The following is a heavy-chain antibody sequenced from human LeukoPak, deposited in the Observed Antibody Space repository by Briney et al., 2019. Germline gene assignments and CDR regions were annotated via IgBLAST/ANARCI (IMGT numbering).Heavy chain of an antibody. D-gene: IGHD6-6*01. J-gene: IGHJ4*02. CDR2: IYYSGST. Sequence: SETLSLTCTVSGASITRSTYYWGWIRQPPGKGLEWIGCIYYSGSTYYNPSLKSRVTLSIDTSKSQFSLRLSSVTAADTAVYYCARDGAAREFDYWGQGTLVTVSS. CDR1: GASITRSTYY. CDR3: ARDGAAREFDY. V-gene: IGHV4-39*02.